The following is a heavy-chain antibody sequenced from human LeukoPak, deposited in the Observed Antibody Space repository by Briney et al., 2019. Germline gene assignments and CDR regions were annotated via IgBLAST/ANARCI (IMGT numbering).Heavy chain of an antibody. V-gene: IGHV1-69*01. Sequence: GASVKVSCKASGGTFSSYAISWVRQAPGQGLEWTGGIIPIFGTANYAQKFQGRVTITADESTSTAYMELSSLRSEDTAVYYCARDRITMVRGVIITAQYYYYYGMDVWGQGTTVTVSS. CDR3: ARDRITMVRGVIITAQYYYYYGMDV. J-gene: IGHJ6*02. CDR1: GGTFSSYA. D-gene: IGHD3-10*01. CDR2: IIPIFGTA.